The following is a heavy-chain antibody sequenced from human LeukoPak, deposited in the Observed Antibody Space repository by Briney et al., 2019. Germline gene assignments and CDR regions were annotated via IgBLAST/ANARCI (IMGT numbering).Heavy chain of an antibody. J-gene: IGHJ4*02. V-gene: IGHV1-8*01. D-gene: IGHD1-26*01. CDR2: MNPNNGNT. Sequence: ASVKVSCKASGYTFTSYDFNWVRQATGQGLEWMGWMNPNNGNTGYAQKFQGRDSMTRDNSISTAYLELSSLRSEDTAVYYCARGGRGGSYWTDYWGQGTMVTVSS. CDR1: GYTFTSYD. CDR3: ARGGRGGSYWTDY.